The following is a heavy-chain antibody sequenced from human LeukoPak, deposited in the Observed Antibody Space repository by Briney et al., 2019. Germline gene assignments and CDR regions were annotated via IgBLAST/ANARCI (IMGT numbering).Heavy chain of an antibody. CDR3: ATERLQRENY. CDR1: GFTFSSYA. CDR2: ISYDGSNK. V-gene: IGHV3-30-3*01. Sequence: PGRSLRLSCAASGFTFSSYAMRWVRQAPGKGLEWVAVISYDGSNKYYADSVKGRFTISRDNSKNTLYLQMNSLRAEDTAVYYCATERLQRENYWGQGTLVTVSS. J-gene: IGHJ4*02. D-gene: IGHD1-26*01.